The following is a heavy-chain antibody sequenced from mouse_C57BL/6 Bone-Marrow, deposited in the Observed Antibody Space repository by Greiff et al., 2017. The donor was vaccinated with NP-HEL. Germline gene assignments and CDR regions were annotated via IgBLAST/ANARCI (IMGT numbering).Heavy chain of an antibody. V-gene: IGHV1-19*01. Sequence: VQLQQSGPVLVKPGASVKMSCKASGYTFTDYYMNWVKQSHGKSLEWIGVINPYNGGTSYNQKFKGKATLTVDKSSSTAYMELNSLTSEDSAVYYCARYPYYFDDWGQGTTLAVSS. CDR1: GYTFTDYY. CDR3: ARYPYYFDD. J-gene: IGHJ2*01. CDR2: INPYNGGT.